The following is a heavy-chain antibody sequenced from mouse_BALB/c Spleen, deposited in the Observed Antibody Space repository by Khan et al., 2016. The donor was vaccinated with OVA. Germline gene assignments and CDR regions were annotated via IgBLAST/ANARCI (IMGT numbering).Heavy chain of an antibody. CDR1: GYTFTNYW. Sequence: VQLQQSGIELVRPGASVKLSCKASGYTFTNYWINWVKQRPGQGLEWIGNIYPSDSYSNYNQRFKDKATLTVDKSSSTAYLLLSSPTSEDSAVYYCTREEVDGSSFAYWGQGTLVTVSA. J-gene: IGHJ3*01. CDR2: IYPSDSYS. D-gene: IGHD2-3*01. CDR3: TREEVDGSSFAY. V-gene: IGHV1-69*02.